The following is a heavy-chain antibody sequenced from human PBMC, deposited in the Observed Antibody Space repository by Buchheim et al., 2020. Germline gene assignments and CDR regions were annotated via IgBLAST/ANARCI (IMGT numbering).Heavy chain of an antibody. J-gene: IGHJ4*02. CDR2: INHSGMT. D-gene: IGHD2-2*02. CDR1: GGSFSGYY. CDR3: ARGGGYCSGTSCYTDF. V-gene: IGHV4-34*01. Sequence: QVQLQQWGAGLLKPSETLSLTCAVYGGSFSGYYWSWIRQPPGKGLEWIGEINHSGMTNYNPSLKSRVTISVDTSMTQFSLKLSSVTAADTAVYYCARGGGYCSGTSCYTDFWGRGTL.